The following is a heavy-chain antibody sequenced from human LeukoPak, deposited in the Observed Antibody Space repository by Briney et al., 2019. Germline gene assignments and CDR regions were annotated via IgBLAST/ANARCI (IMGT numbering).Heavy chain of an antibody. CDR1: GFDSSSNW. J-gene: IGHJ4*02. CDR3: AKDHYWSIDY. CDR2: IKGDGIST. V-gene: IGHV3-74*01. Sequence: GGSLRLSCAASGFDSSSNWMHWVRHAPGQGLVWVSRIKGDGISTNYADSVKGRFTISRDIAKNTLYLQMNSLRAEDTGVYYCAKDHYWSIDYWGRGTLVTVSS. D-gene: IGHD3-3*01.